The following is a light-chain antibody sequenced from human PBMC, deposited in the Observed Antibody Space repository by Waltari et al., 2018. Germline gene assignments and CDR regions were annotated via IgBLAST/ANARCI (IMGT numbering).Light chain of an antibody. V-gene: IGLV3-21*03. CDR1: NIGTKT. CDR3: QVWDSSGDHPV. CDR2: DDT. J-gene: IGLJ2*01. Sequence: SYVLTQPPSVSVAPGKTARISCAGQNIGTKTVHWYQQKPGQAPVLVIYDDTVRPSGTPDRISGSAPATLTIARVEAGDEADYYCQVWDSSGDHPVFGGGTRLTVL.